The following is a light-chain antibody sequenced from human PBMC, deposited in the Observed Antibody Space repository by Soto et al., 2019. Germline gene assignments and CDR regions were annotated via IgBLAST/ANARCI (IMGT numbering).Light chain of an antibody. V-gene: IGKV1-5*01. J-gene: IGKJ1*01. CDR2: DAS. CDR1: QTINSW. CDR3: QQYNSYSPWK. Sequence: DIQMTQSPSTLSASVGDRVTITCRASQTINSWLAWYQQKPGKAPKLLIYDASSLESGVPSRFSGSGSGTEFTLTISSLQPDDFATYYCQQYNSYSPWKFGQGTKVDIK.